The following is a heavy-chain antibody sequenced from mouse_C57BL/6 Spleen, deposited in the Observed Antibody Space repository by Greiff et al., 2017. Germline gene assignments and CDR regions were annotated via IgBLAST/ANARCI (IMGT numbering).Heavy chain of an antibody. J-gene: IGHJ4*01. D-gene: IGHD2-1*01. V-gene: IGHV3-6*01. Sequence: EVQLQESGPGLVKPSQSLSLTCSVTGYSITSGYYWNWIRQFPGNKLEWMGYISYDGSNNYNPSLKNRISITLDTSKHQFFLKLNSGTTEDTATYYCARDRVYYGNRNAMDYWGQGTSVTVSS. CDR1: GYSITSGYY. CDR2: ISYDGSN. CDR3: ARDRVYYGNRNAMDY.